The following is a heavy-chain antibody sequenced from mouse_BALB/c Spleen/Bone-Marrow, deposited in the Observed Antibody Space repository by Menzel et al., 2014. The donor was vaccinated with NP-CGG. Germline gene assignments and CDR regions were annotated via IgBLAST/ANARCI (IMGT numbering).Heavy chain of an antibody. J-gene: IGHJ1*01. CDR2: IYPGSGST. CDR1: GYTFTSYW. Sequence: LQQPGSELVKPGASVKLSCKASGYTFTSYWMHWVKQRHGQGLEWIGNIYPGSGSTNYDEKFKSKGTLTVDTSSSTAYMHLSSRTSDDAAVYYCTRGDGNYWYIDDWGAGTTVTVSS. CDR3: TRGDGNYWYIDD. V-gene: IGHV1S22*01. D-gene: IGHD2-1*01.